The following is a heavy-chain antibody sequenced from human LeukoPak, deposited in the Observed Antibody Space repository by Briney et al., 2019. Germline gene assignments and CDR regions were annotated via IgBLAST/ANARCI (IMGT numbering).Heavy chain of an antibody. Sequence: PSETLSPTCSVSGGSISSYSWSWIRQPPGKRLEWIGYIYYSGTTNYNPSLKSRVTISVDTSKNQFSLKLSSVTAADTAVYYCATRYYDSSPFDPWGPGTLVTVSS. D-gene: IGHD3-22*01. CDR1: GGSISSYS. V-gene: IGHV4-59*01. CDR2: IYYSGTT. CDR3: ATRYYDSSPFDP. J-gene: IGHJ5*02.